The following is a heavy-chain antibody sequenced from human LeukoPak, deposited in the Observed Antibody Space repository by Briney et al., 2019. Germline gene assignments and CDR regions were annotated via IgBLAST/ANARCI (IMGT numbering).Heavy chain of an antibody. CDR1: GLALSEYN. CDR3: ARDFPGWGAFDV. D-gene: IGHD1-26*01. J-gene: IGHJ3*01. V-gene: IGHV3-48*02. CDR2: ITSGGNTM. Sequence: GGSLRLSCAASGLALSEYNMNWVRQAPGKGLEWVSLITSGGNTMYYADSVRGRITISRDNAKKSLFLQMNSLRDEDTAVYYCARDFPGWGAFDVWGQGTMVTVSS.